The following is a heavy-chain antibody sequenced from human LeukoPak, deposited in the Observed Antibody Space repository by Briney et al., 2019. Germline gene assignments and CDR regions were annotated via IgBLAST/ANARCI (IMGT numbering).Heavy chain of an antibody. CDR3: ARAQVLRFLEWSRPYYYMDV. CDR1: GYTFTSYD. V-gene: IGHV1-8*03. J-gene: IGHJ6*03. Sequence: ASVKVSCKASGYTFTSYDINWVRQATGQGLEWMGWMNPNGGNTGYAQKFQGRVTITRNTSISTAYMELSSLRSEDTAVYYCARAQVLRFLEWSRPYYYMDVWGKGTTVTVSS. CDR2: MNPNGGNT. D-gene: IGHD3-3*01.